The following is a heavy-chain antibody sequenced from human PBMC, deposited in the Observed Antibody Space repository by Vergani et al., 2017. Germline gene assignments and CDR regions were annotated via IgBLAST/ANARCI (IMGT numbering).Heavy chain of an antibody. J-gene: IGHJ2*01. CDR1: GFTVSSNY. Sequence: EVQLVESGGGLIQPGGSLRLSCAASGFTVSSNYMSWVRQAPGKGLEWVSVIYSGGSTYYADSVKGGFTISGDNSKKTLYIQMNSQGAEDTAVYCCARGTTAAPEMYDLWGRGTLVTVSS. D-gene: IGHD1-7*01. CDR2: IYSGGST. V-gene: IGHV3-53*01. CDR3: ARGTTAAPEMYDL.